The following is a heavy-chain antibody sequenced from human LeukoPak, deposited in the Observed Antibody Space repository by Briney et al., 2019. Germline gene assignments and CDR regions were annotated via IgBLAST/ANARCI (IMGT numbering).Heavy chain of an antibody. CDR1: GGSFSGYY. V-gene: IGHV4-34*01. Sequence: SETLSLTCAVYGGSFSGYYWSWIRQPPGKGLEWIGEINHSGSTNYNPSLKSRVTISVDTSKNHFSLNLSSVTAADTAVYYCVRSYYGSGNFDLWGQGTLVTVSS. J-gene: IGHJ4*02. D-gene: IGHD3-10*01. CDR2: INHSGST. CDR3: VRSYYGSGNFDL.